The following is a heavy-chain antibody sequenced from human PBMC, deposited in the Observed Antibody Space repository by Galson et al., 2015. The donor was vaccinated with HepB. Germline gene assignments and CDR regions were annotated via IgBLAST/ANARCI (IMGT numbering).Heavy chain of an antibody. V-gene: IGHV4-59*01. CDR2: IYYSGST. CDR3: SRDEGLGFGTGTYYSDSGWFDP. Sequence: ETLSLTCTVSGGSIRSYYWNWIRQSPGKGLEGIGYIYYSGSTNYNPSLKSRVSISVDTSKNQFSLKLSSVTAADTAIYYCSRDEGLGFGTGTYYSDSGWFDPWGQGTLVTVSS. D-gene: IGHD3-10*01. CDR1: GGSIRSYY. J-gene: IGHJ5*02.